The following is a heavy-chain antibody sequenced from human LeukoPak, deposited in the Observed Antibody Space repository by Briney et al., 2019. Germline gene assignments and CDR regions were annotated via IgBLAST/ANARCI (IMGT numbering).Heavy chain of an antibody. CDR1: GFTFSSYE. D-gene: IGHD7-27*01. J-gene: IGHJ4*02. V-gene: IGHV3-48*03. CDR3: ARDGQNWGYYYFDY. CDR2: INSSGSTI. Sequence: GGSLRLSCAASGFTFSSYEMNWVRQAPGKGLEWVSYINSSGSTIYYADSVKGRFTISRDNAKNSLYLQMNSLRAEDTAVYYCARDGQNWGYYYFDYWGQGTLVTVSS.